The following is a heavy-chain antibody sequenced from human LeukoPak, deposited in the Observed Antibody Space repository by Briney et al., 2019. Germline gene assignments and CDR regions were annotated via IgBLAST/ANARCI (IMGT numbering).Heavy chain of an antibody. J-gene: IGHJ4*02. V-gene: IGHV3-30*18. CDR3: AKTRQQASLGY. D-gene: IGHD6-13*01. Sequence: GGSLRLSCAASGFTFSSYGMHWVRQAPGKGLEWVAVISYDGSNKYYADSVKGRFTISRDNSKNTLYLQMNSLRAEDTAVYYCAKTRQQASLGYWGQGTLVTVSP. CDR1: GFTFSSYG. CDR2: ISYDGSNK.